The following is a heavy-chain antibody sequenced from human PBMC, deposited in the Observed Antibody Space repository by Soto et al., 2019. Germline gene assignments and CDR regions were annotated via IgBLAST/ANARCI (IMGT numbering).Heavy chain of an antibody. V-gene: IGHV1-18*01. CDR2: ISAYNGNT. J-gene: IGHJ1*01. D-gene: IGHD3-10*01. Sequence: QVQLVQSGVEVKKPGASVRVSCKASGYSFTSYGITWVRQAPGQGLEWMGWISAYNGNTNYAQNLQDRVTLTTDTSTYTAYMELRSLQSDDTAVYYCARDSGSDFSVPGVVFGSWGQGGLVTVSS. CDR1: GYSFTSYG. CDR3: ARDSGSDFSVPGVVFGS.